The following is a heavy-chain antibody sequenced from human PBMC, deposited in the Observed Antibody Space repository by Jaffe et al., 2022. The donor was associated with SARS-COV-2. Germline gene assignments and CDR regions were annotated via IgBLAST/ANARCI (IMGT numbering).Heavy chain of an antibody. CDR3: AKDMSDIVVVVAVADGGDY. V-gene: IGHV3-23*01. D-gene: IGHD2-15*01. J-gene: IGHJ4*02. CDR2: ISGSGGST. Sequence: EVQLLESGGGLVQPGGSLRLSCAASGFTFSSYAMSWVRQAPGKGLEWVSAISGSGGSTYYADSVKGRFTISRDNSKNTLYLQMNSLRAEDTAVYYCAKDMSDIVVVVAVADGGDYWGQGTLVTVSS. CDR1: GFTFSSYA.